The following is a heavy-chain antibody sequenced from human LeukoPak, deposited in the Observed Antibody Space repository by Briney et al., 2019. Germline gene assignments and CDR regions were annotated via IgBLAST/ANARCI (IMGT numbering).Heavy chain of an antibody. CDR2: IKQDGSKK. Sequence: GGSLRLSCVASGFPFSSYWMTWVRQAPGKGLEWVANIKQDGSKKSYVDSVKGRFTISRDNAKNSLYLQMNSLRAEDTAIYYCTRVGYIDEGIDYWGQGTRVTVSS. D-gene: IGHD5-24*01. CDR3: TRVGYIDEGIDY. V-gene: IGHV3-7*04. CDR1: GFPFSSYW. J-gene: IGHJ4*02.